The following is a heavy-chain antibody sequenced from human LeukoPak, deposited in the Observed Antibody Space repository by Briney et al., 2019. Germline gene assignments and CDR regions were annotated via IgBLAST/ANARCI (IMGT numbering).Heavy chain of an antibody. D-gene: IGHD2-15*01. J-gene: IGHJ4*02. Sequence: RASGPALVKPTQTLTLTCTFSGFSLSTRGMCVSWIRQPPGKALEWLSRIDWDDDKYYSTSLKTRLTISKDTSKNQVVLTMTNIDPVDTATYYCARRYCSGGSCYSEYDYFDYWGQGTLVTVSS. CDR3: ARRYCSGGSCYSEYDYFDY. CDR1: GFSLSTRGMC. CDR2: IDWDDDK. V-gene: IGHV2-70*11.